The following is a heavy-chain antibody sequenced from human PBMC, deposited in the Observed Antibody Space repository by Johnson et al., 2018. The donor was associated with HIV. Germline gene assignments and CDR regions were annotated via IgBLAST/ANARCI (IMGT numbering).Heavy chain of an antibody. CDR2: IKQDGSEK. V-gene: IGHV3-7*01. J-gene: IGHJ3*01. Sequence: VQLVESGGGLVQPGGSLRLSCAASGFTFSSYWMSWVRQAPGKGLEWVANIKQDGSEKYYVDSVKGRFTISRDNAKNSLYLQMNSLRAEDTAVFYCAREGWELPRTGFDVWGLGTMVTVSS. CDR1: GFTFSSYW. D-gene: IGHD1-26*01. CDR3: AREGWELPRTGFDV.